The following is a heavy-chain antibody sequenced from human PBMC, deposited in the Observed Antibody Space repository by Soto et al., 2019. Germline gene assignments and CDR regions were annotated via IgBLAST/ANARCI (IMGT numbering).Heavy chain of an antibody. CDR1: GGSISGSY. CDR2: VYYTGST. J-gene: IGHJ3*02. Sequence: SETLSLTCSVSGGSISGSYWSWIRQSPGKGLEWLGYVYYTGSTNYSPSLRSRVSISVDTSKNEFSLRLSSVTAADTAVYYCARVKVPEADAFDIWGQGTMVTVSS. CDR3: ARVKVPEADAFDI. V-gene: IGHV4-59*01.